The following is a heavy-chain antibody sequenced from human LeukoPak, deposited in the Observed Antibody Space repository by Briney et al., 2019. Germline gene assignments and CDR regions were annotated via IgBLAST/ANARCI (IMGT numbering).Heavy chain of an antibody. J-gene: IGHJ4*02. CDR1: GFTFSNYE. Sequence: GGSLRLSCAASGFTFSNYEMNWVRQAPGKGLEWVANIRQDGSEKYYVDSVKGRFTISRDNAGNSLYLQMNSLRAEDTAVYYCATHGGYCSGGSCYTVHWGQGTLVTVSS. CDR2: IRQDGSEK. D-gene: IGHD2-15*01. CDR3: ATHGGYCSGGSCYTVH. V-gene: IGHV3-7*01.